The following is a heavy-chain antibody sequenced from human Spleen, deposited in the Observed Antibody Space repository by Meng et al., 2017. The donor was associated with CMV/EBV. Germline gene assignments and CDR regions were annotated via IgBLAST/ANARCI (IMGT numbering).Heavy chain of an antibody. Sequence: SVKVSCKASGYTFNSYGISWVRQAPGQGPEWMGGILPISGTATYAQNFQGRVTITTDESTSTIYMELRSLRSEDTAIYYCAREYCATTGCYSWFDPWGQGTLVTVSS. J-gene: IGHJ5*02. CDR1: GYTFNSYG. CDR2: ILPISGTA. CDR3: AREYCATTGCYSWFDP. D-gene: IGHD2-21*02. V-gene: IGHV1-69*05.